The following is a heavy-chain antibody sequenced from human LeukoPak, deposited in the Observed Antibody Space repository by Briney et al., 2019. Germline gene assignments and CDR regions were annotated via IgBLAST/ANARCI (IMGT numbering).Heavy chain of an antibody. V-gene: IGHV4-59*01. CDR3: ARDRVITMVRGVPSGFDY. D-gene: IGHD3-10*01. Sequence: PSETLSLTCTVSGGSISSYYWSWIRQPPGKGLEWIGYIYYSGSTNYNPSLKSRVTISVDTSKNQFSLKLSSVTAADTAVYYCARDRVITMVRGVPSGFDYWGQGTLVTVSS. CDR2: IYYSGST. CDR1: GGSISSYY. J-gene: IGHJ4*02.